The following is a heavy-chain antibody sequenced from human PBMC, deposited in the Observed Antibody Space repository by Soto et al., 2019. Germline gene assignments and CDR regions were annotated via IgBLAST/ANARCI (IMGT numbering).Heavy chain of an antibody. V-gene: IGHV4-31*01. CDR2: IYYSGST. J-gene: IGHJ3*02. D-gene: IGHD5-18*01. CDR1: GGSISSGGYY. Sequence: QVQLQESGPGLVKPSQTLSLTCTVSGGSISSGGYYWSWIRQHPGTGLEWIGYIYYSGSTYYNPSLKSQVTLSVDTSTNQFSLKLSSVTAADTAVYYCARDPLGDTPREAAFDIWGQGTMVTVSS. CDR3: ARDPLGDTPREAAFDI.